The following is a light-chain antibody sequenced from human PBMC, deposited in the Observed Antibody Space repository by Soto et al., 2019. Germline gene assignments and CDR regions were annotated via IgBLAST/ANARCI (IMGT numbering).Light chain of an antibody. V-gene: IGKV3-11*01. CDR1: QSVSSY. CDR2: DAS. J-gene: IGKJ4*01. CDR3: QQRGDWPPLT. Sequence: EIVLTQSPATLSLSPGERATLSCRASQSVSSYIAWYQQKPGQAPRLLIYDASNRATGVPVRFSGSGSGTDFTLTSSSLEPEDFAVYYCQQRGDWPPLTFGGGTKVEIK.